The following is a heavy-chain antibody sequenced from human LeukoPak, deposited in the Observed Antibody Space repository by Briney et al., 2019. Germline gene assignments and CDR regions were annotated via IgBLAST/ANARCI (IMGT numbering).Heavy chain of an antibody. Sequence: GGSLRLSCAASGFTVSSYAMSWVRQTPGKGLEWVSAIRSGGGGIVYADSVKGRFTISRDNSKNTLYLQMNSLRAEDTAVYYCAKYTVTTEYFHHWGQGTLVTVSS. CDR2: IRSGGGGI. CDR1: GFTVSSYA. CDR3: AKYTVTTEYFHH. D-gene: IGHD4-17*01. J-gene: IGHJ1*01. V-gene: IGHV3-23*01.